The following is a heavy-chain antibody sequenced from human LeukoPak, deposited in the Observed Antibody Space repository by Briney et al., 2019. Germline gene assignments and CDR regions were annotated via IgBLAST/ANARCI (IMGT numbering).Heavy chain of an antibody. J-gene: IGHJ3*02. CDR3: ARDPRWSNAFDI. Sequence: GGSLRLSCAASGFTFSNYWMSWVRQAPGKGLEWVANINQDGSEKDYVDSVRGRFTISRDNAKNSMYLQMNSLRAEDTAVYYCARDPRWSNAFDIWGQGTMVTVSS. D-gene: IGHD6-13*01. CDR2: INQDGSEK. CDR1: GFTFSNYW. V-gene: IGHV3-7*01.